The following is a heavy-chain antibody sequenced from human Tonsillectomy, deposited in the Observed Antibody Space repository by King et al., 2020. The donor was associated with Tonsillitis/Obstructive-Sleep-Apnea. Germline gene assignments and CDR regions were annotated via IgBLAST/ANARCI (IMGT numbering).Heavy chain of an antibody. D-gene: IGHD3-9*01. CDR2: IYPGDSDT. V-gene: IGHV5-51*01. J-gene: IGHJ3*02. Sequence: DVQLVESGAEVKKPGESLKISCKGSGYSFTSYWIGWVRQMPGKGMEWMGIIYPGDSDTRYSPSFQGQVTISADKSISTAYLQWSSLKASDTAMYYCARLGLYGYYDILTGSDAFDIWGQGTMVTVSS. CDR3: ARLGLYGYYDILTGSDAFDI. CDR1: GYSFTSYW.